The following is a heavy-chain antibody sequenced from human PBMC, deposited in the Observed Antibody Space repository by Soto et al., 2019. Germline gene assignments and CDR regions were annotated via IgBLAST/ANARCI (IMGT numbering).Heavy chain of an antibody. V-gene: IGHV4-30-4*01. J-gene: IGHJ4*02. CDR2: IYYSGST. CDR3: ASRAAAGPPYFDY. Sequence: SETLSLTCTVSGGSISSGDYYWSWIRQPPGKGLERIGYIYYSGSTYYNPSLKSRVTISVDTSKNQFSLKLSSVTAADTAVYYCASRAAAGPPYFDYWGQGTLVTVSS. CDR1: GGSISSGDYY. D-gene: IGHD6-13*01.